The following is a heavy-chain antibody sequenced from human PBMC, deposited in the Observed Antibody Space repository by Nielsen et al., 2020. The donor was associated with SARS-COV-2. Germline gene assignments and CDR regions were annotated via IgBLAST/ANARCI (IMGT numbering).Heavy chain of an antibody. V-gene: IGHV3-23*01. J-gene: IGHJ5*02. D-gene: IGHD3-10*01. Sequence: GESLKISCAASGFTFSSYAMSWVRQAPGKGLEWVSAISGSGGSTYYADSVKGRFTISRDNSKNTLYLQMNSLRAEDTAVYYCAKGRITMVRGVNWFDPWGQGTLVTVSS. CDR2: ISGSGGST. CDR1: GFTFSSYA. CDR3: AKGRITMVRGVNWFDP.